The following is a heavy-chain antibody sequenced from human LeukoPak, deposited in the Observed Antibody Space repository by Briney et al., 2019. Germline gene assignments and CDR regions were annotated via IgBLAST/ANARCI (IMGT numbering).Heavy chain of an antibody. CDR2: IYHSGST. V-gene: IGHV4-38-2*01. CDR3: ASQTPHIWFGDYMDV. J-gene: IGHJ6*03. D-gene: IGHD3-10*01. Sequence: PSETLSLTCAVSGYSISSGYYWGWIRQPPGKGLEWIGSIYHSGSTYYNPSLKSRVTISVDTSKNQFSLKLSSVTAADTAVYYCASQTPHIWFGDYMDVWGKGTTVTVSS. CDR1: GYSISSGYY.